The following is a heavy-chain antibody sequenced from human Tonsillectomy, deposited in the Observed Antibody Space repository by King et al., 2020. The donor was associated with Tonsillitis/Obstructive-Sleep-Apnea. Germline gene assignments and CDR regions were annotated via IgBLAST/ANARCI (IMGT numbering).Heavy chain of an antibody. V-gene: IGHV4-39*01. CDR1: GGSISSSRYY. D-gene: IGHD3-9*01. J-gene: IGHJ6*03. CDR3: ARHAPDMDNYYYYMDV. CDR2: IYYNGDT. Sequence: QLQESGPGLVKPSETLSLSCTVSGGSISSSRYYWGWIRQPPGKGLEWIGTIYYNGDTYYNPSLKSRVTVSIDTSEYQFSLKRTSVTAADTAVYYCARHAPDMDNYYYYMDVWGKGTTVTVSS.